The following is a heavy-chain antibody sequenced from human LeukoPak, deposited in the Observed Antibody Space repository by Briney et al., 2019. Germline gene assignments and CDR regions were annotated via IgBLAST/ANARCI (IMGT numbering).Heavy chain of an antibody. CDR2: ISGSGVAT. D-gene: IGHD6-13*01. CDR1: GFTFSSYA. CDR3: AKDWGYSTSQGYYFDY. J-gene: IGHJ4*02. V-gene: IGHV3-23*01. Sequence: GGSLRLSCAASGFTFSSYAVGWVRQAPGKGLEWVSSISGSGVATYSADSVEGRFTISRDNSKNTLYLQMNSLRAEDTAVYYCAKDWGYSTSQGYYFDYWGQGTVVTVSS.